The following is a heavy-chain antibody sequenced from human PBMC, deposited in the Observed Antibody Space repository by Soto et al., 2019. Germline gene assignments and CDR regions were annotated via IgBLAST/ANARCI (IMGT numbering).Heavy chain of an antibody. Sequence: QTWGSLRLSCAASGLTFRSYGRHWFRQAPGKGLEWVAVISYDGSNKYYADSVKGRFTISRDNSKNTLYLQMNSLRAEDTAVYYCAKVQYGDPFDYWGQGTLVTVSS. J-gene: IGHJ4*02. CDR1: GLTFRSYG. CDR2: ISYDGSNK. CDR3: AKVQYGDPFDY. D-gene: IGHD4-17*01. V-gene: IGHV3-30*18.